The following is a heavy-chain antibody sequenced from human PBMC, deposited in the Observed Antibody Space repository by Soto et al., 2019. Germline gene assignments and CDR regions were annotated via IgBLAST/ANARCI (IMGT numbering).Heavy chain of an antibody. Sequence: GASVKVSCKASGYIFTTYGISWVRQAPGQGLEWMGWISAYNGSTNYAQKFQGRVTMTTDASTNTAYMELRSLRSDDTAVYYCARFAMVRPNVYWGQGTLVTVSS. J-gene: IGHJ4*02. CDR1: GYIFTTYG. CDR3: ARFAMVRPNVY. CDR2: ISAYNGST. V-gene: IGHV1-18*01. D-gene: IGHD3-10*01.